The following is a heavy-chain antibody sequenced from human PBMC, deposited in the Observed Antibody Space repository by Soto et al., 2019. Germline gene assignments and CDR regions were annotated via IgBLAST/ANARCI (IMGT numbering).Heavy chain of an antibody. CDR1: SAPVSSSTYT. CDR3: TRHWDWGSLGY. J-gene: IGHJ4*02. CDR2: IYYSGSI. Sequence: SETLSLTCTVSSAPVSSSTYTWGWIRQPPGKGLEWIGSIYYSGSIYYNPSLNSRVTVSVDTSKNQFSLNVTSVTAADTAVYYCTRHWDWGSLGYWGQGTLVTVSS. D-gene: IGHD3-16*01. V-gene: IGHV4-39*01.